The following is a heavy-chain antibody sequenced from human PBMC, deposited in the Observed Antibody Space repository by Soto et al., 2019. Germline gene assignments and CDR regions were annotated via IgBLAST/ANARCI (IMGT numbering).Heavy chain of an antibody. CDR2: ISYDGSNK. CDR3: AKDLGYYDSSGYHSK. D-gene: IGHD3-22*01. J-gene: IGHJ4*02. CDR1: GFTFSSYG. V-gene: IGHV3-30*18. Sequence: LRLSCAASGFTFSSYGMHWVRQAPGKGLEWVAVISYDGSNKYYADSVKGRFTISRDNSKNTLYLQMNSLRAEDTAVYYCAKDLGYYDSSGYHSKWGQGTLVTVSS.